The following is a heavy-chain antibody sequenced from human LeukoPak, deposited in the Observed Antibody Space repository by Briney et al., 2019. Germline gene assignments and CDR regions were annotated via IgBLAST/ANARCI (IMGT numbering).Heavy chain of an antibody. J-gene: IGHJ4*02. V-gene: IGHV3-15*01. CDR3: TIDPRAGGY. CDR2: IKSKSDGGTT. Sequence: GGSLTLSCAASGFTFSNAWTYWVRQAPGKGLEWIGRIKSKSDGGTTDYAAPVKGRFTISRDDSKKTLYVQMNSLKIEDTAVYYCTIDPRAGGYWGQGTLVTVSS. CDR1: GFTFSNAW. D-gene: IGHD3-10*01.